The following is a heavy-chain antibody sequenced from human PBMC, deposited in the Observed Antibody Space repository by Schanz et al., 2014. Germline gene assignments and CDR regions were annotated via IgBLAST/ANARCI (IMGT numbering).Heavy chain of an antibody. J-gene: IGHJ4*02. D-gene: IGHD1-26*01. Sequence: ESGGTLVRPGGSLRLSCAASGFTFSSYGMHWVRQAPGKGLEWVAVIWYDGSNKYYADSVKGRFTISRDNSKNTLFLQMNSLRAEDTAVYYCARDHTTESYYSAGPPIDYWGQGTLXTVSS. V-gene: IGHV3-33*01. CDR3: ARDHTTESYYSAGPPIDY. CDR2: IWYDGSNK. CDR1: GFTFSSYG.